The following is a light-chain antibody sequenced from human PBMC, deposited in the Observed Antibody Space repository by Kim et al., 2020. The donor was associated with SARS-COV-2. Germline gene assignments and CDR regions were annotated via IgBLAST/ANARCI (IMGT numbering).Light chain of an antibody. CDR2: GAT. Sequence: PGERTTLSCRASRSVSSTYLAWYQQKPGQDPRLLIYGATNRATGIPDRFSGSGSVTDFTLTISRLEPEDFAVYYCQQYESSPPSYTFGQGTKLEI. CDR1: RSVSSTY. CDR3: QQYESSPPSYT. V-gene: IGKV3-20*01. J-gene: IGKJ2*01.